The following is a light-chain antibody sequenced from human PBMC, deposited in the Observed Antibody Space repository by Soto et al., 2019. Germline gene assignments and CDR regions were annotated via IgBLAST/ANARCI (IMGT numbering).Light chain of an antibody. CDR3: HQYITRPPYT. Sequence: EIVLTQSPATLSVSPGERVTLSCKAGQSVSSSLTWYQQKPGQAPRLLIYGASTRATGIPARFSGSGSGTEFTISISSLQSEDFAVYYCHQYITRPPYTFGQGTKLEMK. CDR1: QSVSSS. V-gene: IGKV3-15*01. J-gene: IGKJ2*01. CDR2: GAS.